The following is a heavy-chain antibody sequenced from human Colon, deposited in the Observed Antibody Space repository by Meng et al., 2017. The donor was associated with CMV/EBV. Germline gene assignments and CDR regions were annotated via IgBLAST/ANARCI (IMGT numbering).Heavy chain of an antibody. V-gene: IGHV4-39*07. CDR3: ARDLTNKWFYY. J-gene: IGHJ4*02. Sequence: MRLEKTGPELVKPAETLSATCTACGGPIGSRSHSWAWFRQTPGKRLEWIGSMYFSGIADYNPSLKSRVTISLHATQKQFSLRLTSVTAADSAVYFCARDLTNKWFYYWGQGTLVTVSS. CDR1: GGPIGSRSHS. CDR2: MYFSGIA. D-gene: IGHD1-26*01.